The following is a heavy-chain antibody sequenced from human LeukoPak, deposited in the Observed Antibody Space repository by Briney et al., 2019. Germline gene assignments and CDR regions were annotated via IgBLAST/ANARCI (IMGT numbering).Heavy chain of an antibody. Sequence: ASVKVSCKASGYTFTSYDINWVRQATGQGLEWMGWMNPNSGNTGSAQKFQGRVTITRHTSRSTAYMELSGVRSEATALSYCARAYSSGRGFDYWGQGTLVTVSS. V-gene: IGHV1-8*03. CDR2: MNPNSGNT. D-gene: IGHD6-19*01. CDR1: GYTFTSYD. J-gene: IGHJ4*02. CDR3: ARAYSSGRGFDY.